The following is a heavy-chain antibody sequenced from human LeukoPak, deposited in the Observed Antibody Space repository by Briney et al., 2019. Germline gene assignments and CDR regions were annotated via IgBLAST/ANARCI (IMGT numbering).Heavy chain of an antibody. V-gene: IGHV4-61*02. CDR3: AREGPQDAFDI. CDR2: IYTSGNT. CDR1: SGSISSHDYF. Sequence: PSETLSLTCTVSSGSISSHDYFWTWIRQPAGKGLEWIGRIYTSGNTNYNPSLKSRVTISVDTSKNQFSLDLSSVTAADTAVYYCAREGPQDAFDIWGQGTMVTVSS. J-gene: IGHJ3*02.